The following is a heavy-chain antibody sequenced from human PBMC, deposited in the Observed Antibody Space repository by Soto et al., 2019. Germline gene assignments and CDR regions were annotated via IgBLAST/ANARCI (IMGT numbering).Heavy chain of an antibody. V-gene: IGHV4-34*01. CDR3: AKVGVTSNYYGMDV. CDR1: GGSFSGYY. J-gene: IGHJ6*02. CDR2: INHSGST. D-gene: IGHD4-17*01. Sequence: SETLSLTCAVYGGSFSGYYWSWIRQPPGKGLEWIGEINHSGSTNYNPSLKSRVTISVDTSKNQFSLKLSSVTAADTAVYYCAKVGVTSNYYGMDVWGQGTTVTVSS.